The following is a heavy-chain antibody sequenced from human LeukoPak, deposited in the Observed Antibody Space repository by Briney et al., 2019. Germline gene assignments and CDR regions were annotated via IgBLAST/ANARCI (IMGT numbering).Heavy chain of an antibody. J-gene: IGHJ4*02. D-gene: IGHD2-8*01. Sequence: PGGSLRLSCAASGFTFSSYSMNWVRQAPGKGLEWVSSISSSSSYIYYADSVKGRFTISRDNAKNSLYLQMNSLRAEDTAVYYCARDQLMFGYLIDYWGQGALVTVSS. CDR3: ARDQLMFGYLIDY. CDR2: ISSSSSYI. CDR1: GFTFSSYS. V-gene: IGHV3-21*01.